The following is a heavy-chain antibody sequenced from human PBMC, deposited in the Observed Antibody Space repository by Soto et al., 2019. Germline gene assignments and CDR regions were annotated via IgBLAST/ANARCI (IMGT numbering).Heavy chain of an antibody. V-gene: IGHV3-33*01. CDR3: ARDLEGLSSGYYSDY. J-gene: IGHJ4*02. Sequence: GGSLRLSCAASGFTFSSYGMHWVRQAPGKGLEWVAVIWYDGSNKYYADSVKGRFTISRDNSKNTLYLQMNSLRAEDTAVYYCARDLEGLSSGYYSDYWGQGTLVTVSS. D-gene: IGHD3-22*01. CDR2: IWYDGSNK. CDR1: GFTFSSYG.